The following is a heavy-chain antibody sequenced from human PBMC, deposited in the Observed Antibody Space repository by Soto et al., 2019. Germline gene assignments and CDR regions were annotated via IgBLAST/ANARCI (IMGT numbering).Heavy chain of an antibody. V-gene: IGHV1-18*04. CDR2: ISAYNGNT. D-gene: IGHD2-15*01. Sequence: ASVKVSCKASGYTFTSYGISWVRQAPGQGXEWMGWISAYNGNTNYAQKLQGRVTMTTDTSTSTAYMELRSLRSDDTAVYYCARGYCSGGSCRNYYYYGMDVWGQGTTVTVSS. CDR3: ARGYCSGGSCRNYYYYGMDV. CDR1: GYTFTSYG. J-gene: IGHJ6*02.